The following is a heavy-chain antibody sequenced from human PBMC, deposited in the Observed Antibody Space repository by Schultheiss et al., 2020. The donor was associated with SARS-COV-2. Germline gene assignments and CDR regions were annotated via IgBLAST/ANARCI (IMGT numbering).Heavy chain of an antibody. J-gene: IGHJ4*02. CDR2: IWSDGSNK. Sequence: GESLKISCAASGFIFSRYGMHWVRQAPGKGLEWVAVIWSDGSNKNFADSVKGRFTISRDNSKNTLYLQMNSLRAEDTAVYYCATGLVVMNELGYWGQGTLVTVSS. V-gene: IGHV3-33*01. CDR3: ATGLVVMNELGY. D-gene: IGHD2-21*01. CDR1: GFIFSRYG.